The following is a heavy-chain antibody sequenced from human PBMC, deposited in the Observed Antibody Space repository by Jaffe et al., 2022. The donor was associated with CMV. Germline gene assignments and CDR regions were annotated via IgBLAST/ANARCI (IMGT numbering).Heavy chain of an antibody. D-gene: IGHD4-17*01. CDR2: IKQDGSEK. V-gene: IGHV3-7*03. CDR3: AREGDYGDPPGPWYYMDV. Sequence: EVQLVESGGGLVQPGGSLRLSCAASGFTFSSYWMSWVRQAPGKGLEWVANIKQDGSEKYYVDSVKGRFTISRDNAKNSLYLQMNSLRAEDTAVYYCAREGDYGDPPGPWYYMDVWGKGTTVTVSS. J-gene: IGHJ6*03. CDR1: GFTFSSYW.